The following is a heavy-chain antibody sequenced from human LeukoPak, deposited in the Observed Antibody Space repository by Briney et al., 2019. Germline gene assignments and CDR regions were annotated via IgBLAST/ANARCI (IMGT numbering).Heavy chain of an antibody. Sequence: SETLSLTCAVSGGSISSGGYFWSWIRQPPGKGLGWIGYIYHSGSTYYNPSLKSRVTISVDRSKNQFSLKLSSVTAADTAVYYCARAPFYCSSTSCYSGYGMDVWGQGTTVTVSS. V-gene: IGHV4-30-2*01. CDR3: ARAPFYCSSTSCYSGYGMDV. D-gene: IGHD2-2*01. J-gene: IGHJ6*02. CDR2: IYHSGST. CDR1: GGSISSGGYF.